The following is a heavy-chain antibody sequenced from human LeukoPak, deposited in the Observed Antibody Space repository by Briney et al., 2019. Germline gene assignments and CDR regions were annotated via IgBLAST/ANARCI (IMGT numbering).Heavy chain of an antibody. J-gene: IGHJ3*02. CDR2: IGGDVSIK. D-gene: IGHD4-17*01. V-gene: IGHV3-48*01. Sequence: GGSLRLSCAASGFPFSSYSMNWVRQAPGKGLEWISYIGGDVSIKTYADSVKGRFTISRDNSKNTLYLQMNSLRAEDTAVYYCAKGRWTTVTSSAFDIWGQGTMVTVSS. CDR1: GFPFSSYS. CDR3: AKGRWTTVTSSAFDI.